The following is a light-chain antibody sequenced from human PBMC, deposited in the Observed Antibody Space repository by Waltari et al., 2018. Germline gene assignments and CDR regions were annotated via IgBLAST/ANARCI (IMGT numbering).Light chain of an antibody. CDR3: ASWVDSLNGMV. CDR1: NSNIRSNT. J-gene: IGLJ2*01. Sequence: QTLLTQPPSVSGTPGQTVSISCSGGNSNIRSNTVNWYQRLPGAAPKLLIFSNAQRPSGVPDRFSGSKSGNSASLTISGLRSEDEADYYCASWVDSLNGMVFGGGTKLTVL. CDR2: SNA. V-gene: IGLV1-44*01.